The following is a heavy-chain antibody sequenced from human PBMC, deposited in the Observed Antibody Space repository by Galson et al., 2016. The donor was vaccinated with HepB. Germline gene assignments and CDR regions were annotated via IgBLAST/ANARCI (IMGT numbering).Heavy chain of an antibody. CDR2: IYYSGST. CDR3: ARGLYSGNYLDY. Sequence: SETLSLTCTVSDGSVSHGSYYWSWIRQPPGKGLEWIGNIYYSGSTNYNPSLKSRVTISIDTSKNQFSLKLSSVTAADTAVYYCARGLYSGNYLDYWGQGTLVTVSS. V-gene: IGHV4-61*01. CDR1: DGSVSHGSYY. J-gene: IGHJ4*02. D-gene: IGHD1-26*01.